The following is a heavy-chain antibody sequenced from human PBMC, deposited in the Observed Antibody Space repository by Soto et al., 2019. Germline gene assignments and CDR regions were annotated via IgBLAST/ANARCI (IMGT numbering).Heavy chain of an antibody. J-gene: IGHJ4*02. CDR1: GFTFSSYD. D-gene: IGHD1-7*01. Sequence: EVQLAESGGGMVQPGGSLRLSCVASGFTFSSYDMHWVRQAPGKGLEYVSSISGNGGTTYYGNSVKGRFTISRDNSKNTLYLQMGSLRAEDMAVYYCVRRVSGNYDYWGQGTLVIVSS. CDR2: ISGNGGTT. CDR3: VRRVSGNYDY. V-gene: IGHV3-64*01.